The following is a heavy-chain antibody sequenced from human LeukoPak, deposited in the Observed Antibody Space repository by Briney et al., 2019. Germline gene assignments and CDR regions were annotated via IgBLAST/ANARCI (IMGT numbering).Heavy chain of an antibody. D-gene: IGHD3-10*01. CDR2: ISYDGSDK. J-gene: IGHJ3*02. CDR1: GFTFSTYD. Sequence: GGSLRLSRAASGFTFSTYDMHWVRQAPGKGLEWVAIISYDGSDKYYADSVKGRFTISRDNSKNTLYLRMNSLRAEDTAVYYCAKDFGEAAFDIWGQGTMVTVSS. CDR3: AKDFGEAAFDI. V-gene: IGHV3-30*18.